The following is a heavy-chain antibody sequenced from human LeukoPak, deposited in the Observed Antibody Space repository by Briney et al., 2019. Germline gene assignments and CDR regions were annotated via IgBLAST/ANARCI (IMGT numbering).Heavy chain of an antibody. D-gene: IGHD4-17*01. CDR3: ARATVTVKSDAFDI. V-gene: IGHV1-18*01. J-gene: IGHJ3*02. CDR2: ISAYNGNT. Sequence: ASAKVSCKASGYTFSSYGISWVRQAPGQGLEWMGWISAYNGNTNYAQKLQGRVTMTTDTSTSTAYMELRSLRSDDTAVYYCARATVTVKSDAFDIWGQGTMVTVSS. CDR1: GYTFSSYG.